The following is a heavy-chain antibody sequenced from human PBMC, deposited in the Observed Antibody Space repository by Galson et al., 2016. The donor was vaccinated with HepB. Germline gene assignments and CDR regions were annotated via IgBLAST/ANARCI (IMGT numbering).Heavy chain of an antibody. D-gene: IGHD2-15*01. Sequence: HWVRQSPGKGLEWLAFISSDGSQKFLEDSMRGRFAISRDNSRATLFLHVTGLTPEDTAVYFCAKARDNAVVVSPLDSWGQGTLVTVSS. V-gene: IGHV3-30*02. CDR2: ISSDGSQK. CDR3: AKARDNAVVVSPLDS. J-gene: IGHJ5*02.